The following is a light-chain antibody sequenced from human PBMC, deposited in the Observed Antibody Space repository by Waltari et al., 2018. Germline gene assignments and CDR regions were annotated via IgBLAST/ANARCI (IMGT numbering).Light chain of an antibody. Sequence: QSVLTQPPSASGTPGQRVTISCSGSSSNIGTKTVSWYQQLPGMAPRLLIYGDNQRPSGVPRRFSASKSGTSASLAISGLQSEDEADYFCAAWDDSLNGLYVFGTGTTVTVL. CDR2: GDN. V-gene: IGLV1-44*01. CDR1: SSNIGTKT. J-gene: IGLJ1*01. CDR3: AAWDDSLNGLYV.